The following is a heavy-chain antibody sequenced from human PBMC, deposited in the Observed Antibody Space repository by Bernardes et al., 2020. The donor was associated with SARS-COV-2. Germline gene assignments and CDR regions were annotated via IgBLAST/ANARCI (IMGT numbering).Heavy chain of an antibody. J-gene: IGHJ3*01. Sequence: SGPTLVKPTQTLTLTYTISGFSLTTTGVGVGWIRQPPGKALEWLALIYWNDDKRYSPSLRSRVTITKDTSKNQVVLTMTNVDPVDTATYFCAHPSGYYSDTDCYYSPDAFDVWGQGTMVAVSS. D-gene: IGHD2-21*01. CDR1: GFSLTTTGVG. V-gene: IGHV2-5*01. CDR3: AHPSGYYSDTDCYYSPDAFDV. CDR2: IYWNDDK.